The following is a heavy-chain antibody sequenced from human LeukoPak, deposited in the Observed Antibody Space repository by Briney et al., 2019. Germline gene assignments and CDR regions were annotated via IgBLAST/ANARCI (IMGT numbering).Heavy chain of an antibody. CDR3: ARDSLGYCSGGSCYSGAFDI. D-gene: IGHD2-15*01. CDR1: RDTFTRCA. J-gene: IGHJ3*02. V-gene: IGHV1-69*05. Sequence: SVKVSCKASRDTFTRCAFSWVRQAPGQGLEWMGRIIPIFGTANYAQKFQGRVTITTDESTSTAYMELSSLRSEDTAVYYCARDSLGYCSGGSCYSGAFDIWGQGTMVTVSS. CDR2: IIPIFGTA.